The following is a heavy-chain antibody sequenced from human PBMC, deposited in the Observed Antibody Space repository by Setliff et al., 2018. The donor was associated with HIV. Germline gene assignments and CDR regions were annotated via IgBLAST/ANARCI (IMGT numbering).Heavy chain of an antibody. J-gene: IGHJ1*01. CDR2: IYYSGNN. V-gene: IGHV4-59*08. CDR3: AGHHNTMVREVAYLQH. CDR1: GASISSYY. D-gene: IGHD3-10*01. Sequence: KPSETLSLTCTVSGASISSYYWSWIRQPPGKGLEWMGYIYYSGNNNYNPPPKSRVTISVDTTKKQSSLKLSSVIAADTAVYYCAGHHNTMVREVAYLQHWGQGTLVTVSS.